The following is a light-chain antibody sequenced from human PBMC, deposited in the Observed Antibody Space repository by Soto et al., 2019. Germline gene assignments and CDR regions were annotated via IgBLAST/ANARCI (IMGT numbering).Light chain of an antibody. CDR2: GAS. V-gene: IGKV3-15*01. Sequence: EIVMTQSPATLSVSPGERATLSCRASQSVSINLAWYQQKPGQAPRLLIYGASTRATGNPARFSGSGSGTEFTLTISSLQSEDFAVYYCQQYNNWPPWALGQGTKVDIK. CDR1: QSVSIN. CDR3: QQYNNWPPWA. J-gene: IGKJ1*01.